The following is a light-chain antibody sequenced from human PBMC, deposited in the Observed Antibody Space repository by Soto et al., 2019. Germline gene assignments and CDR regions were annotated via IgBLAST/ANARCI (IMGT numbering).Light chain of an antibody. V-gene: IGKV3-15*01. CDR1: QSVSSK. CDR2: GAS. CDR3: QQRSNWPRRT. Sequence: EIVLTQSPATLSVSPGERATLSCRASQSVSSKLAWYQQKPGQAPRPLIYGASTRATGIPARFSGSGSGTEFTLTISSLEPEDFAVYYCQQRSNWPRRTFGGGTKVDIK. J-gene: IGKJ4*01.